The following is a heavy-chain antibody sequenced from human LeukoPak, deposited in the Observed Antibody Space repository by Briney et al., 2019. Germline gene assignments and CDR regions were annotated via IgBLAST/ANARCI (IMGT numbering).Heavy chain of an antibody. J-gene: IGHJ4*02. CDR2: IYPSDGST. V-gene: IGHV1-46*03. CDR1: GYTFSNYY. D-gene: IGHD5-12*01. CDR3: ARYYSGYTCFDY. Sequence: ASVKVSCKASGYTFSNYYIHLLRQAPGQGLEWMSIIYPSDGSTSYAERFQDRITVTRETSTNTPYMELSSLRSEDTAVYYCARYYSGYTCFDYWGQGTLVTVSS.